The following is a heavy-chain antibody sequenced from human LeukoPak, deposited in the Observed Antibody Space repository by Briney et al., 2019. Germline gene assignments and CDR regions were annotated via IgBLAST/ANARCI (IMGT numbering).Heavy chain of an antibody. CDR3: AKGWDVTSLGY. V-gene: IGHV3-23*01. J-gene: IGHJ4*02. CDR2: ITATGDTA. Sequence: PGGSLRLSCVASGFTFTKCAMSWIRQAPGKGLEWVAIITATGDTAYYADSVKGRFTISRDNSKNTLYLQMNSLRAEDTAVYYCAKGWDVTSLGYWGQGTLVTVSS. D-gene: IGHD3-16*02. CDR1: GFTFTKCA.